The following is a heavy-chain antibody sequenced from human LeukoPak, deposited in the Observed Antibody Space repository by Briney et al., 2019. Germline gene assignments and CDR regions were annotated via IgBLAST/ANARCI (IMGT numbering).Heavy chain of an antibody. Sequence: PSETLSLTCTVSGGSISSGDYYWSWIRQPPGKGLEWNGYIYYSGSTYYNPSLKSRVTISVDTSKNQFSLKLSSVTAADTAVYYCARGFYDSSGYYGYDYWGQGTLVTVSS. D-gene: IGHD3-22*01. CDR3: ARGFYDSSGYYGYDY. J-gene: IGHJ4*02. CDR1: GGSISSGDYY. CDR2: IYYSGST. V-gene: IGHV4-30-4*01.